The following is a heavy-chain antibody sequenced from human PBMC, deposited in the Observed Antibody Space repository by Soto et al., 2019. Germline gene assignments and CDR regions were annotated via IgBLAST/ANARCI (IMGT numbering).Heavy chain of an antibody. CDR3: TTRSIADDAFDI. V-gene: IGHV3-73*01. Sequence: GGSLRLSCAASGFTFSGSTVHWVRQASGKGLDWVGRIRSKGDNNATAYAASVRGRFTISRDDSKNTAFLQMDSLKTEDTAVYYCTTRSIADDAFDIWGQGTLVTVSS. J-gene: IGHJ3*02. CDR2: IRSKGDNNAT. CDR1: GFTFSGST. D-gene: IGHD6-6*01.